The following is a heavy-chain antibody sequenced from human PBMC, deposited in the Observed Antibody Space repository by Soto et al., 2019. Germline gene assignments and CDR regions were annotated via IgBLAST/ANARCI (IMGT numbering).Heavy chain of an antibody. Sequence: SSETLSLTCTVSGGSISSSSYYWGWIRQPPGKGLEWIGSIYYSGSTYYNPSLKSRVTISVDTSKNQFSLKLSSVTAADTAVYYCARSMFYYGSGSHYRSLYYYYYGMDVWGQGTTVTVSS. D-gene: IGHD3-10*01. CDR3: ARSMFYYGSGSHYRSLYYYYYGMDV. CDR1: GGSISSSSYY. V-gene: IGHV4-39*01. CDR2: IYYSGST. J-gene: IGHJ6*02.